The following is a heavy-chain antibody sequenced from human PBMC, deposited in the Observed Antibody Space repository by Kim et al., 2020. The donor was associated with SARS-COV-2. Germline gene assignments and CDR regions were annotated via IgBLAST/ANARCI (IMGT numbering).Heavy chain of an antibody. CDR3: ARSHYDILTVYYCFDY. CDR2: IYHSGST. J-gene: IGHJ4*02. Sequence: SETLSLTCAVSGGSISSSNWWSWVRQPPGKGLELIGEIYHSGSTNYNPSLKCRVTLSVDKSKNQFSLKLSSVTAADTAVYYCARSHYDILTVYYCFDYWGPGTLVPVSS. CDR1: GGSISSSNW. V-gene: IGHV4-4*02. D-gene: IGHD3-9*01.